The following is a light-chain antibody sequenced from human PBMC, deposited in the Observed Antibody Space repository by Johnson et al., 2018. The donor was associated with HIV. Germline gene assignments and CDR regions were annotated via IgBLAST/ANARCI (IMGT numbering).Light chain of an antibody. CDR3: GTWDSSLSACV. CDR1: SYDMGNYA. Sequence: QSVLTQPPSVSAAPGKKVTISCSGSSYDMGNYAVSWYQQLPGTAPKLLIYVNNKRPSGIPDRFSGPKSGTSANLGTTGLQTGDEADYYCGTWDSSLSACVFGTVTQVTVL. J-gene: IGLJ1*01. CDR2: VNN. V-gene: IGLV1-51*01.